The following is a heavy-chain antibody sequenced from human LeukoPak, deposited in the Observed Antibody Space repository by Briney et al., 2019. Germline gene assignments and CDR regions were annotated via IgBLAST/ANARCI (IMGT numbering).Heavy chain of an antibody. CDR1: GGTFSSYA. CDR2: IIPIFGTA. V-gene: IGHV1-69*01. CDR3: ATGVRTEAVAGVGDY. D-gene: IGHD6-19*01. Sequence: SVKVSCKASGGTFSSYAISWVRQAPGQGLEWMGGIIPIFGTANYAQKFQGRVTITADESTSTAYMELSSLRSEDTAVYYCATGVRTEAVAGVGDYWGQGTLVTVSS. J-gene: IGHJ4*02.